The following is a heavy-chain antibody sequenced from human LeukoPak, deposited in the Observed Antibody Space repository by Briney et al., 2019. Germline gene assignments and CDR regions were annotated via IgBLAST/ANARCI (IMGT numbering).Heavy chain of an antibody. CDR1: GGSISSYY. Sequence: SGTLSLTCAVSGGSISSYYWSWIRQPPGKGLEWIGYIYYSGSTNYNPSLKSRVTISVDTSKNQFSLKLSSVTAADTAVYYCARVDSGYDLFSSNYYYYMDVWGKGTTVTVSS. D-gene: IGHD5-12*01. CDR3: ARVDSGYDLFSSNYYYYMDV. CDR2: IYYSGST. V-gene: IGHV4-59*01. J-gene: IGHJ6*03.